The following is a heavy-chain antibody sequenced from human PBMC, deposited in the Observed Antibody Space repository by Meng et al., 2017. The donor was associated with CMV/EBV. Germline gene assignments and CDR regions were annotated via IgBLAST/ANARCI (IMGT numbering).Heavy chain of an antibody. CDR3: AKDGYSGYDYDY. CDR1: GFTFSSYG. CDR2: IRYDGSNK. V-gene: IGHV3-30*02. Sequence: GGSLRLSCAASGFTFSSYGMHWVRQAPGKGLEWVAFIRYDGSNKYYADSVKGRFTISRDNSKNTLYLQINSLRAEDTAVYYCAKDGYSGYDYDYWGQGTLVTVSS. D-gene: IGHD5-12*01. J-gene: IGHJ4*02.